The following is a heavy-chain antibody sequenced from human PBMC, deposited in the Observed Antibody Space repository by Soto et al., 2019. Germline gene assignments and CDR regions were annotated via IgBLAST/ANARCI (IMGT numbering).Heavy chain of an antibody. V-gene: IGHV4-59*01. D-gene: IGHD4-17*01. J-gene: IGHJ4*02. Sequence: PSETLSLTCTVSGGSISSYYWSWIRQPPGKGLEWIGYIYYSGSTNYNPSLKSRVTISVDTSKNQFSLKLSSVTAADTAVYYCARVYGDEYYFDYWGQGTLVTVS. CDR3: ARVYGDEYYFDY. CDR1: GGSISSYY. CDR2: IYYSGST.